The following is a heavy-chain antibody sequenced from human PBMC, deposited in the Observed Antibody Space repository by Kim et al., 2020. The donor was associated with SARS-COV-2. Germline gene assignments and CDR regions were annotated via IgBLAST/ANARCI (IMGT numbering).Heavy chain of an antibody. J-gene: IGHJ4*02. V-gene: IGHV3-33*01. Sequence: YGDSMKGRLTISRDDSKSTLYLQMDSLRAEDTAVYYCVRDIGRMVLDQWGQGTPVTVSS. D-gene: IGHD1-26*01. CDR3: VRDIGRMVLDQ.